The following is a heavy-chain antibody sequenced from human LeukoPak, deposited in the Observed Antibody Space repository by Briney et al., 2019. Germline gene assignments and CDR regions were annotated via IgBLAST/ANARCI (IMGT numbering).Heavy chain of an antibody. CDR3: ARSLVVSWYNWFDP. D-gene: IGHD2-2*01. Sequence: SETLSLTCTVSGGSISSYYWSWIRQPPGKGLEWIGYIYYSGSTNYNPSLKSRVTISVDTSKNQFSLRLSSVTAADTAVYYCARSLVVSWYNWFDPWGQGTLVTVSS. V-gene: IGHV4-59*12. CDR1: GGSISSYY. CDR2: IYYSGST. J-gene: IGHJ5*02.